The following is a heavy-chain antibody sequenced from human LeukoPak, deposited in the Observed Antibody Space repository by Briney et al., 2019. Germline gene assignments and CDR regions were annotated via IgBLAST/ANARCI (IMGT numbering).Heavy chain of an antibody. D-gene: IGHD3-22*01. CDR2: ITAGGTNT. V-gene: IGHV3-23*01. J-gene: IGHJ4*02. CDR3: AKLIFGTSRYYFDSNGYFDY. CDR1: GFTFIRYA. Sequence: PGGSLRLSCAASGFTFIRYAMSWVRQASGKGLEWVSFITAGGTNTNYADSVKGRFTISRDNSKNTLYLQMNSLRAEDTAVYYCAKLIFGTSRYYFDSNGYFDYWGQGTLVTVSS.